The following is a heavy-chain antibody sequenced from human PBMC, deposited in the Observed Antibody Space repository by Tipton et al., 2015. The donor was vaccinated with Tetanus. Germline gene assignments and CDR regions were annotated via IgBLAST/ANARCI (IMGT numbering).Heavy chain of an antibody. J-gene: IGHJ4*02. V-gene: IGHV3-23*01. CDR1: GFTFSSCA. CDR3: VRGRGLGAYSYGFEY. CDR2: ISGSGGST. D-gene: IGHD5-12*01. Sequence: SLRLSCAASGFTFSSCAMNWVRRAPGKGLEWVSGISGSGGSTYYADSVKGRFTISRDNSKNTLYLQVSSLGAEDTAVYYCVRGRGLGAYSYGFEYWGQGVLVTVSS.